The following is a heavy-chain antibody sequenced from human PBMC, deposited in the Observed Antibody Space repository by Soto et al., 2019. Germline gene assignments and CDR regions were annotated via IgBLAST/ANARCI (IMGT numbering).Heavy chain of an antibody. J-gene: IGHJ2*01. V-gene: IGHV4-31*03. CDR1: GGSISSGGYY. CDR3: ARDTLGEYWYFDL. Sequence: QVQLQESGPGLVKPSQTLSLTCTVSGGSISSGGYYWSWIRQHPGKGLEWIGYIYYSGSTYYNPSLKSRVTISVDTSKNQFPLKLSSVTAADTAVYYCARDTLGEYWYFDLWGRGTLVTVSS. CDR2: IYYSGST.